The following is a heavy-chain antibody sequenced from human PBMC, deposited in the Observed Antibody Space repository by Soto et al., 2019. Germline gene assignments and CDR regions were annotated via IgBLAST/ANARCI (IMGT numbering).Heavy chain of an antibody. D-gene: IGHD5-12*01. V-gene: IGHV3-74*01. CDR1: GFTFSNYW. J-gene: IGHJ3*02. Sequence: GGSLRLSCSASGFTFSNYWMHWVLQVPGKWLVWVSRINIYGTVTTYADSVKGRFTISRDNAKNMFYLQMNSLRVEDTAVYYCARGWIGDLNDAFDIWGQGTMVTVSS. CDR2: INIYGTVT. CDR3: ARGWIGDLNDAFDI.